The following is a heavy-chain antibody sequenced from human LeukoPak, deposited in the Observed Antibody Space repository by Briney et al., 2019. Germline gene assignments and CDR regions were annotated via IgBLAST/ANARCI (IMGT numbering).Heavy chain of an antibody. J-gene: IGHJ5*02. V-gene: IGHV3-23*01. CDR1: GFTISSYA. Sequence: PGGSLRLSCAASGFTISSYAMSWVRQAPGKGLEWVSAISGSGGSTYYADSVKGRFTISRDNSKNTLYLQMNSLRAEDTAVYYCAKDRSSGSVLFSPKRFDPWGQGTLVTVSS. CDR3: AKDRSSGSVLFSPKRFDP. D-gene: IGHD6-19*01. CDR2: ISGSGGST.